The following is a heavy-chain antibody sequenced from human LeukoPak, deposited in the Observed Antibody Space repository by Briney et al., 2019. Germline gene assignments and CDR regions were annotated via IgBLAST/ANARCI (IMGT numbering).Heavy chain of an antibody. V-gene: IGHV1-2*02. CDR2: INPNSGGT. CDR3: ARGGSYYYDSTGYYYEPIDY. D-gene: IGHD3-22*01. J-gene: IGHJ4*02. CDR1: GYTFTGYY. Sequence: GASVKVSCKASGYTFTGYYMHWVRQAPGEGLEWMGWINPNSGGTKYAQKFQGRVTMTRDTSISTAYMELSSLRSDDTAVYYCARGGSYYYDSTGYYYEPIDYWGQGTLVTVSS.